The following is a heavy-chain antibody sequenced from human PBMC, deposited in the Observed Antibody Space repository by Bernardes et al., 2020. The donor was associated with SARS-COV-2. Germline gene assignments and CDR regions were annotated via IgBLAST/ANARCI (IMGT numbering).Heavy chain of an antibody. Sequence: SETLSLTCTVSGGSISSSSYYWGWIRQPPGKGLEWIGSIYYSGSTYYNPSLKSRVTISVDTSKNQFSLKLSSVTAADTAVYYCATHASDITIFGVVIRRFDPWGQGTLVTVSS. CDR2: IYYSGST. CDR3: ATHASDITIFGVVIRRFDP. V-gene: IGHV4-39*01. CDR1: GGSISSSSYY. D-gene: IGHD3-3*01. J-gene: IGHJ5*02.